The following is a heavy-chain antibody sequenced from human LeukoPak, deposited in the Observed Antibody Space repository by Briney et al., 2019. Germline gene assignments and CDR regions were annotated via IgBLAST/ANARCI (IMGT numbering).Heavy chain of an antibody. D-gene: IGHD6-6*01. CDR2: IIPILGIA. V-gene: IGHV1-69*02. CDR3: ATGAAARPFDP. J-gene: IGHJ5*02. CDR1: GGTFSSYT. Sequence: SVKVSCKASGGTFSSYTISRVRQAPGQGLEWMGRIIPILGIANYAQKFQGRVTITADKSTSTAYMELSSLRSEDTAVYYCATGAAARPFDPWGQGTLVTVSS.